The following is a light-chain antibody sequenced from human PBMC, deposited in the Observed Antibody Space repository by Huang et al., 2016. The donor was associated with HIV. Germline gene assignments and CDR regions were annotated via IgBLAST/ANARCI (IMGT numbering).Light chain of an antibody. V-gene: IGKV3-15*01. Sequence: EIVMTQSPATLSLSPGEKAILFCRASQSVSSNLAWYQQKPGQAPRLLIYGVSSRATGVPPRFSGSGSGTEFALTISSLQSEDFAVYYCQQYNNWPVFTFGPGTKVDVK. CDR1: QSVSSN. CDR3: QQYNNWPVFT. J-gene: IGKJ3*01. CDR2: GVS.